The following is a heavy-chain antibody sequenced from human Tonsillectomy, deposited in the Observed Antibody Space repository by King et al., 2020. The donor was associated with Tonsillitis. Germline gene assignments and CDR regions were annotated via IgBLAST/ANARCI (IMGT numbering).Heavy chain of an antibody. CDR2: ISWDGAST. V-gene: IGHV3-43*01. Sequence: VQLVESGGIMVQPGGSLRLSCAASGFTFDDYSMHWVRQAPGKRLEWVSLISWDGASTYYADSVKGRFTISRDNRKNSVYLQMNGLRTEDAALYYCAKVGRRQDNSAWYLTNWGQGTLVIVSS. CDR1: GFTFDDYS. D-gene: IGHD6-19*01. J-gene: IGHJ4*02. CDR3: AKVGRRQDNSAWYLTN.